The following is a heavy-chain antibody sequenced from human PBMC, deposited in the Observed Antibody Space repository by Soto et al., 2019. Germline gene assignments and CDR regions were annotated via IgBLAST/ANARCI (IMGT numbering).Heavy chain of an antibody. CDR2: INPNSDGT. D-gene: IGHD6-19*01. CDR1: GYTFTGFY. J-gene: IGHJ4*02. Sequence: ASVKVSCKASGYTFTGFYMHWVRQAPGQGLEWMGWINPNSDGTSYAQKFQGRVTMTRDTSISTVSMELNRLRSDDTAVYYCARDLAGDDYFDYWGQGTLVTVSS. CDR3: ARDLAGDDYFDY. V-gene: IGHV1-2*02.